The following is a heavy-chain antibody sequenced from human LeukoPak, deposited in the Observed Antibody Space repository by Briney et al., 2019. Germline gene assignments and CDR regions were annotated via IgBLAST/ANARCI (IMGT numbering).Heavy chain of an antibody. V-gene: IGHV4-61*02. Sequence: PSETLSLTCTVSGGSISSGSYYWSWIRQPAGKGLEWIGRIYTSGSTNYNPSLKSRVTISVDTSKNQFSLKLSSVTAADTAVYYCARDYGAYCGGDCPLDYWGQGTLVTVSS. CDR3: ARDYGAYCGGDCPLDY. D-gene: IGHD2-21*01. CDR1: GGSISSGSYY. J-gene: IGHJ4*02. CDR2: IYTSGST.